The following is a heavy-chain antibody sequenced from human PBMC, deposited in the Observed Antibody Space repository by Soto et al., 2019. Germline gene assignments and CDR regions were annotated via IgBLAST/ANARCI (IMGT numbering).Heavy chain of an antibody. CDR3: ARDREKNRGLELQLHTYYYYGMDV. D-gene: IGHD1-1*01. CDR2: IYYSGST. CDR1: GGSISSGGYY. V-gene: IGHV4-31*03. Sequence: SETLSLTCTVSGGSISSGGYYWSWIRQHPGKGLEWIGYIYYSGSTYYNPSLKSRVTISVDTSKNQFSLKLSSVTAADTAVYYCARDREKNRGLELQLHTYYYYGMDVWDQGTTVTVSS. J-gene: IGHJ6*02.